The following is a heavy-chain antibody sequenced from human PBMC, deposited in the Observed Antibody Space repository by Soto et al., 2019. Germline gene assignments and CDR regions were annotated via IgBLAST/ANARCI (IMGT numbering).Heavy chain of an antibody. CDR2: IIPVFGAA. CDR1: GATLNSFINYG. D-gene: IGHD5-12*01. Sequence: QVQLVQSGAEVKKPGSSVRVSCKASGATLNSFINYGITWVRQAPGQGLEYMGGIIPVFGAANHAQKVQGRVTISADESTRTVNMELSSLTSKDTAVYYCARGAATKLLVLKYDALEIWGQGTRVTVSS. J-gene: IGHJ3*02. V-gene: IGHV1-69*12. CDR3: ARGAATKLLVLKYDALEI.